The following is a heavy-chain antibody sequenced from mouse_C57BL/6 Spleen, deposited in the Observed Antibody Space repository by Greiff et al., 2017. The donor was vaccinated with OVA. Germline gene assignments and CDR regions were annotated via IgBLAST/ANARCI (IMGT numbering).Heavy chain of an antibody. D-gene: IGHD1-1*01. CDR1: GYTFTSYG. CDR2: IYPRSGNT. J-gene: IGHJ4*01. CDR3: ARSGITTVVAPYYYAMDY. V-gene: IGHV1-81*01. Sequence: QVQLKQSGAELARPGASVKLSCKASGYTFTSYGISWVKQRTGQGLEWIGEIYPRSGNTYYNEKFKGKATLTADKSSSTAYMELRSLTSEDSAVYFCARSGITTVVAPYYYAMDYWGQGTSVTVSS.